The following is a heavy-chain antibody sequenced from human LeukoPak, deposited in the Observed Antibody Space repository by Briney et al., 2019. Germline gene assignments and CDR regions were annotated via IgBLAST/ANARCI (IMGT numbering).Heavy chain of an antibody. Sequence: ASVKVSCKAPGYTFTSYGISWVRQAPGQGLEWMGWISAYNGNTNYAQKLQGRVTMTTDTSTSTAYMELRSLRSDDTAVYYCARTPGFRIPMIVIWFDPWGQGTLVTVSS. V-gene: IGHV1-18*01. CDR1: GYTFTSYG. D-gene: IGHD3-22*01. J-gene: IGHJ5*02. CDR3: ARTPGFRIPMIVIWFDP. CDR2: ISAYNGNT.